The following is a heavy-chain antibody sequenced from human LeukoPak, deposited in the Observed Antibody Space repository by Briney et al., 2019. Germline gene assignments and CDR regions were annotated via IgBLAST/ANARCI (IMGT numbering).Heavy chain of an antibody. D-gene: IGHD2-8*01. CDR2: IRSKANGATT. Sequence: GGSLRLSCTASGFTFGDYAMSWVRQAPGKGLEWVGFIRSKANGATTESAASVKGRFTISRDNYKSIAYLQMNSLKTEDTAVYYCTRYCTNGVCYGRFDYWGQGTLVTVSS. J-gene: IGHJ4*02. CDR1: GFTFGDYA. CDR3: TRYCTNGVCYGRFDY. V-gene: IGHV3-49*04.